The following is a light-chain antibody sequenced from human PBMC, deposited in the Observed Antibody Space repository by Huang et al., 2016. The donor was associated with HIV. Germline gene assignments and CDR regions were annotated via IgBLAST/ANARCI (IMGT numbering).Light chain of an antibody. V-gene: IGKV1D-13*01. CDR1: HDINSN. CDR3: QQFNNFL. CDR2: AAS. J-gene: IGKJ3*01. Sequence: AIQLTQFPSSLSASVGDRVTITCRASHDINSNLAWYQQRPGEAPKLLIYAASTLQSGVPSRFSGIGSGTVFILTINDLQPEDFATYYCQQFNNFLFGPGTKVDVK.